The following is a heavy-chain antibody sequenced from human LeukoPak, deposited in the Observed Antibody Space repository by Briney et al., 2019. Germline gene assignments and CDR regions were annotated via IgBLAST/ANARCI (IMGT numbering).Heavy chain of an antibody. Sequence: SQTLSLTCTVSGASIASGDYYWSWIRQPPGKPLEWIGYISYSGSAFHNPSLKSRTNISFDTAKNHISLRLSSVTAADTAVYYCARDHGTSWYQNFDSWGQGIRVTVSS. CDR1: GASIASGDYY. D-gene: IGHD6-13*01. V-gene: IGHV4-30-4*08. J-gene: IGHJ4*02. CDR3: ARDHGTSWYQNFDS. CDR2: ISYSGSA.